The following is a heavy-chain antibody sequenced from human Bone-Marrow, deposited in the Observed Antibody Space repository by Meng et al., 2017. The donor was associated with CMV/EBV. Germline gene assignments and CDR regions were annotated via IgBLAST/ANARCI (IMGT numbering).Heavy chain of an antibody. CDR1: GGSFSGYY. J-gene: IGHJ6*02. V-gene: IGHV4-34*01. D-gene: IGHD6-19*01. CDR3: ARGHIAVAGTYYYHGLDV. CDR2: INHSGST. Sequence: SETLSLTCAVYGGSFSGYYWSWIRQPPGKGLEWIGEINHSGSTNYNPSLKSRVTILVDTSKNQFSLRLTSVTAADTAVYYCARGHIAVAGTYYYHGLDVWGQGTTVTVSS.